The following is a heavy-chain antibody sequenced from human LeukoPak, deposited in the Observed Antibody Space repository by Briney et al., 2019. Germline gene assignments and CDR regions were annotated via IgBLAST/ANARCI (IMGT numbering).Heavy chain of an antibody. J-gene: IGHJ1*01. V-gene: IGHV3-74*01. CDR2: INSDGSST. D-gene: IGHD1-26*01. CDR3: AQVNVGVAY. Sequence: GGSLRLSCAASGFTFSNYWMHWVRQVPGKGLVWVSRINSDGSSTNYADSVKGRFTISRDNAKNTLYLQMNSLRAEDTAVYYCAQVNVGVAYWGQGTLVSVSS. CDR1: GFTFSNYW.